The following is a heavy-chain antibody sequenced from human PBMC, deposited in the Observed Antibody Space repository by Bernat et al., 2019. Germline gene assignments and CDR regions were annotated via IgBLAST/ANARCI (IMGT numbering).Heavy chain of an antibody. V-gene: IGHV4-39*01. D-gene: IGHD7-27*01. CDR1: GGSISSSSYY. J-gene: IGHJ4*02. CDR2: IYYSGST. CDR3: ATTTWGWNLLDY. Sequence: QLQLQESGPGLVKPSETLSLTCTVSGGSISSSSYYWGWIRQPPGKGLEWIGSIYYSGSTYYNPSLKSRVTISVDTSKTQFSLKLSSVTAADAAVYYGATTTWGWNLLDYGGQGTLVTVSS.